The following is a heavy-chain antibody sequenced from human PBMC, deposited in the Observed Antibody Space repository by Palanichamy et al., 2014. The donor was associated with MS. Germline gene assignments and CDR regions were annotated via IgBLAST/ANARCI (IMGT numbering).Heavy chain of an antibody. CDR3: ARRGVKAGDY. V-gene: IGHV3-7*01. Sequence: EVHLVESGGGLVQPGGSLRLSCAASAFTFSSYWMSWVRRAPGKGLEWVANIKEDGSDKYYVDSVEGRFTISRDNAKNSLYLQMNSLRVEDTAVYYCARRGVKAGDYWGQGTLVTVSS. D-gene: IGHD3-10*01. CDR2: IKEDGSDK. CDR1: AFTFSSYW. J-gene: IGHJ4*02.